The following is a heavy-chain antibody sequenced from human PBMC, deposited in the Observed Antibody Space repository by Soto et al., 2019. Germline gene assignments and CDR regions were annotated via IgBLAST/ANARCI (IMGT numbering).Heavy chain of an antibody. J-gene: IGHJ4*02. D-gene: IGHD5-12*01. CDR1: GFSFSSYA. V-gene: IGHV3-23*01. CDR3: AKGSIEYSASVDN. CDR2: ISARGGSS. Sequence: EVQLLESGGGLVQPGGSLRLSCAASGFSFSSYAMVWVRQAPGKGLEWVSVISARGGSSYFAVSVKGRFTISRDNSKNVLSLEMNSLRAEDTAIYFCAKGSIEYSASVDNWGQGTLVLVSS.